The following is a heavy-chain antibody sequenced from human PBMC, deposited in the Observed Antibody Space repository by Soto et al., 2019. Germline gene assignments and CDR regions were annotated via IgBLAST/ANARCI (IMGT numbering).Heavy chain of an antibody. J-gene: IGHJ3*01. Sequence: EVQLVEAGGGLVQPGESLRLSCAASGFTFSYYGMHWVRQAQGKWLVWVSRIHSDGSSTSDADSVKGRFNISRDNARNTLYLQMNSMRAEDTAVYYCARGDRGAFDLWGQGIVVTVSS. CDR2: IHSDGSST. V-gene: IGHV3-74*01. CDR1: GFTFSYYG. CDR3: ARGDRGAFDL. D-gene: IGHD3-16*01.